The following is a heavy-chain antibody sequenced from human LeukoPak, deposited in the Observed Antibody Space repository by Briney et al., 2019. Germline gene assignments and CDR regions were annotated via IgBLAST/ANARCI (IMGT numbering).Heavy chain of an antibody. J-gene: IGHJ5*02. CDR2: LYYSGST. V-gene: IGHV4-39*01. D-gene: IGHD5-12*01. CDR1: GGSIRSSSYF. CDR3: ARGASGYDAPGDWFDP. Sequence: SETLSLTCTVSGGSIRSSSYFWGWIRQPPGKGLEWIGSLYYSGSTYYNPSLKSRVTISVDTSKNQFSLKLSSVTAADTAVYYCARGASGYDAPGDWFDPWAQGTLVTASS.